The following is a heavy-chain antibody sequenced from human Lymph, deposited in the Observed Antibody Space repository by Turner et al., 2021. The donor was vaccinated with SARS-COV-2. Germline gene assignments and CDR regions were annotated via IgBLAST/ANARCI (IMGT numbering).Heavy chain of an antibody. J-gene: IGHJ4*02. D-gene: IGHD1-1*01. CDR1: GYSLTELS. CDR3: ATLRSNWKILTGRYYFDF. Sequence: VQPVHSGADVKKPGSSVNVSCMVSGYSLTELSLHWVRQAPGKGLEWMGGFDAEDGETIYAQKCQSRVTMNEDTSTDTDYMELSSLRSEDTAVYYCATLRSNWKILTGRYYFDFWGQGTLVTVSS. CDR2: FDAEDGET. V-gene: IGHV1-24*01.